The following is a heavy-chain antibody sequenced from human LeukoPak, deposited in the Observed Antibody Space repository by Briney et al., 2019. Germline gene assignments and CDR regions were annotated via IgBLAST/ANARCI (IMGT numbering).Heavy chain of an antibody. CDR1: GYTFTSYD. CDR2: MNPNSGNT. V-gene: IGHV1-8*01. J-gene: IGHJ6*03. Sequence: ASVKVSCKASGYTFTSYDINWVRQATGQGLEWMGWMNPNSGNTGYAQKFQGRVTMTRNTSISTAYMELSSLRSEDTAVYYCVTRGAMAAAGTDYYMDVWGKGTTVTVSS. CDR3: VTRGAMAAAGTDYYMDV. D-gene: IGHD6-13*01.